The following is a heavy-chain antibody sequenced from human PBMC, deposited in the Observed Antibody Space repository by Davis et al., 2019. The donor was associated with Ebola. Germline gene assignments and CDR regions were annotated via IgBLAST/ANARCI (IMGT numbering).Heavy chain of an antibody. CDR1: GYTFTGYY. CDR2: INPNSGGT. J-gene: IGHJ5*02. Sequence: ASVKVSCKASGYTFTGYYMHWVRQAPGQGLEWMGRINPNSGGTNYAQKFQGRVTMTRDTSISTAYMELSRLRSDDTAVYYCAIGGDCSGGSCYLIQRRGFDPWGQGTLVTVSS. CDR3: AIGGDCSGGSCYLIQRRGFDP. D-gene: IGHD2-15*01. V-gene: IGHV1-2*06.